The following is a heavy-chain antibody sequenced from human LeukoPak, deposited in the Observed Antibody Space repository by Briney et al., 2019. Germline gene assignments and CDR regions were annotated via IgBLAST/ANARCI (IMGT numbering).Heavy chain of an antibody. D-gene: IGHD6-19*01. J-gene: IGHJ4*02. CDR1: GFTVSSNY. CDR2: IYSGGST. CDR3: AREFVPSYSSGWYDY. Sequence: PGGPLRLSCAASGFTVSSNYMSWVRQAPGKGLGWVSVIYSGGSTYYADSVKGRFTISRDNSKNTLYLQMNSLRAEDTAVYYCAREFVPSYSSGWYDYWGQGTLVTVSS. V-gene: IGHV3-53*01.